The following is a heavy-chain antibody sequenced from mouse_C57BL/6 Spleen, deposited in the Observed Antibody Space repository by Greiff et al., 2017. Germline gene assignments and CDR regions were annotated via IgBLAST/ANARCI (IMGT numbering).Heavy chain of an antibody. J-gene: IGHJ4*01. Sequence: VQLVESGPELVKPGASVKISCKASGYTFTDYYINWVKQRPGQGLEWIGWIFPGSGSTYYNEKFKGKATLTVDKSSSTAYMLLSSLTSEDSAVYFCARGITTVVATDYAMDYWGQGTSVTVSS. D-gene: IGHD1-1*01. CDR2: IFPGSGST. V-gene: IGHV1-75*01. CDR3: ARGITTVVATDYAMDY. CDR1: GYTFTDYY.